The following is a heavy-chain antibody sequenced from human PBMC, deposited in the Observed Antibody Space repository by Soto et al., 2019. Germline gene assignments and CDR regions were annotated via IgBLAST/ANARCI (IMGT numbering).Heavy chain of an antibody. CDR2: IWNDGSGY. J-gene: IGHJ6*02. D-gene: IGHD6-13*01. V-gene: IGHV3-33*01. CDR1: GFTFNNYG. CDR3: ARRQISPPTRGAASARGAMDV. Sequence: QVQLVESGGGVVQPGRSLRLSCAASGFTFNNYGMHWVRQAPGKGLEWVAVIWNDGSGYYYANSVKGRFTISGDNSKTTSYLQVSSLRAEDTAVYYCARRQISPPTRGAASARGAMDVGGQGTTVTVSS.